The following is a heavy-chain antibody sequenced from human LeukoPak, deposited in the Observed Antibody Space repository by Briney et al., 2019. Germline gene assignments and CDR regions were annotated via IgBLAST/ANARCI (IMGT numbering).Heavy chain of an antibody. D-gene: IGHD3-10*01. Sequence: GGSLRLSCAASGFTFSDYYMSWIRQAPGKGLEWVSYISSSGSTIYYADPVKGRFTISRDNAKNSLYLQMNSLRAEDTAVYYCARPYYYGSGSYYKAHWFDPWGQGTLVTVSS. CDR2: ISSSGSTI. J-gene: IGHJ5*02. CDR1: GFTFSDYY. V-gene: IGHV3-11*01. CDR3: ARPYYYGSGSYYKAHWFDP.